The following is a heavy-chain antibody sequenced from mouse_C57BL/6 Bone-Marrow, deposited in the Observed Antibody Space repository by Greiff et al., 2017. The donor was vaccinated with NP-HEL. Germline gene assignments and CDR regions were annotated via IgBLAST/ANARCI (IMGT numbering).Heavy chain of an antibody. CDR2: INPNYGTT. J-gene: IGHJ4*01. CDR1: GYSFTDYN. Sequence: VQLKQSGPVLVKPGASVKISCKASGYSFTDYNMNWVKQSNGKSLEWIGVINPNYGTTSYNQKFKGKATLTVDQSSSTAYMQLNSLTSEDSAVYYCARGATVVATKAMDYWGQGTSVTVSS. D-gene: IGHD1-1*01. V-gene: IGHV1-39*01. CDR3: ARGATVVATKAMDY.